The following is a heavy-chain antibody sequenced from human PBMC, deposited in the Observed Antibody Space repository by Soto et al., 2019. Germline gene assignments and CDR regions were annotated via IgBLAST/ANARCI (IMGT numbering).Heavy chain of an antibody. D-gene: IGHD2-2*02. J-gene: IGHJ4*02. CDR2: IYHSGST. Sequence: SETLSLTCAVSGGSISSGGYSWSWIRQPPGKGLEWIGYIYHSGSTYYNPSLKSRVTISVDRSKNQFSLKLSSVTAADTAVYYCARHYLGYCSSTSCYMGHYFDYWGQGTLVTVSS. V-gene: IGHV4-30-2*01. CDR1: GGSISSGGYS. CDR3: ARHYLGYCSSTSCYMGHYFDY.